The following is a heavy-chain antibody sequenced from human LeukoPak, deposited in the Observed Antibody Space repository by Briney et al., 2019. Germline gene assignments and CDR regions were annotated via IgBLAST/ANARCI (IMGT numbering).Heavy chain of an antibody. J-gene: IGHJ6*03. D-gene: IGHD3-10*01. CDR1: GGSFSGYY. CDR2: INHSGST. Sequence: SETLSLTCAVYGGSFSGYYWSWIRQPPGKGLEWIGEINHSGSTNYNPSLKSRVTISVDTSKNQFSLKLSSVTAADTAVYYCARGRRVRGVQFSYMDVWGKGTTVTVSS. CDR3: ARGRRVRGVQFSYMDV. V-gene: IGHV4-34*01.